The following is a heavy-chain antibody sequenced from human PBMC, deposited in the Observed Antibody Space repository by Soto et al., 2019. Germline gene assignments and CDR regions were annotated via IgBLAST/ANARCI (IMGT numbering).Heavy chain of an antibody. CDR3: AMLGGWSGGSSGMDV. CDR1: GLIFSDYH. V-gene: IGHV3-72*01. CDR2: IRRKANSYTT. Sequence: EVQLVESGGGLVQPGGSLRLSCAASGLIFSDYHMDWVRQAPGKGLEWVGLIRRKANSYTTEYAASVKGRFTISREDSKNSLYLQLNSLKSEDTDVYYCAMLGGWSGGSSGMDVWGQGTTVTVSS. D-gene: IGHD6-19*01. J-gene: IGHJ6*02.